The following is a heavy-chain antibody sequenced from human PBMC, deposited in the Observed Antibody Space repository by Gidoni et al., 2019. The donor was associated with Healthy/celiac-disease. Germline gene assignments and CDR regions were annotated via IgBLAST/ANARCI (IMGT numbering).Heavy chain of an antibody. D-gene: IGHD3-10*01. V-gene: IGHV1-8*01. J-gene: IGHJ6*02. CDR1: GYTFTSYD. CDR3: ARISGEVWFGESDGMDV. CDR2: MNPNSGNT. Sequence: QVQLVQSGAEVKKPGASVKVSCKASGYTFTSYDINWVRQATGQGSEWMGWMNPNSGNTGYAQKFQGRVTMTRNTSISTAYMELSSLRTEDTAVYYCARISGEVWFGESDGMDVWGQGTTVTVSS.